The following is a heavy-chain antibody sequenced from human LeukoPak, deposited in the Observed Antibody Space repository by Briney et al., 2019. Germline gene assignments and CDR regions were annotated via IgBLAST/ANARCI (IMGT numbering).Heavy chain of an antibody. CDR1: GGSISSYY. CDR3: AQLRYYDSSGFWGKIDY. CDR2: IYTSGST. J-gene: IGHJ4*02. V-gene: IGHV4-4*07. D-gene: IGHD3-22*01. Sequence: SETLSLTCTVSGGSISSYYWSWIRQPAGKGLEWIGRIYTSGSTNYNPSLKSRVTMSVDTSKNQFSLKLSSVTAADTAVYYCAQLRYYDSSGFWGKIDYWGQGTLVTVSS.